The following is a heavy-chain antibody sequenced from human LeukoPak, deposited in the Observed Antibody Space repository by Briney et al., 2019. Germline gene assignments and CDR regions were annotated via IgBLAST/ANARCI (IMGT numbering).Heavy chain of an antibody. CDR1: GGSISSYY. Sequence: PSETLSLTCTVSGGSISSYYWGWIRQPPGKGLEWIGSIYHSGSTYYNPSLKSRVTISVDTSKNQFSLKLSSVTAADTAVYYCARLPDYYYYMDVWGKGTTVTVSS. V-gene: IGHV4-39*07. J-gene: IGHJ6*03. CDR2: IYHSGST. CDR3: ARLPDYYYYMDV.